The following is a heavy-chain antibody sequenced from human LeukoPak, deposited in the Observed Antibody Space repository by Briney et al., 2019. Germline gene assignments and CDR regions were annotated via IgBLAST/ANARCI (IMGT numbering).Heavy chain of an antibody. D-gene: IGHD3-22*01. CDR2: IYTSGST. CDR3: ARGGYYDSSGSRDAFDI. V-gene: IGHV4-61*02. CDR1: GGSISSGSYF. Sequence: SQTLSLACTVSGGSISSGSYFWNWIRQPAGKGLEWIGRIYTSGSTDYNPSLKSRVTISLDTSKNQFSLKLSSVTAADTAVYYCARGGYYDSSGSRDAFDIWGQGTMVTVSS. J-gene: IGHJ3*02.